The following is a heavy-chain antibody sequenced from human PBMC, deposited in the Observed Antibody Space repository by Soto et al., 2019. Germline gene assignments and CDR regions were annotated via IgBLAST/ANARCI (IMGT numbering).Heavy chain of an antibody. CDR2: TYYRSKWFS. Sequence: SQTLSLTCAISGDSVSSTSAAWNWIRQSPSRGLEWLGRTYYRSKWFSEYALSMKSRLTISADASRNQFSLQLNSVTLEDTAVYYCVRDGDGSGRTDYQYWGPGTMGTVSS. V-gene: IGHV6-1*01. D-gene: IGHD2-15*01. CDR1: GDSVSSTSAA. CDR3: VRDGDGSGRTDYQY. J-gene: IGHJ4*02.